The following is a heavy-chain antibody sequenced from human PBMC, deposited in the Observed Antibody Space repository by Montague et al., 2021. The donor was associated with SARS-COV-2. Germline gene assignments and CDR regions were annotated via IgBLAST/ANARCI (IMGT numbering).Heavy chain of an antibody. CDR1: GDSVSRNRAA. CDR3: VRTSASSDY. Sequence: CAISGDSVSRNRAAWNWIRQSPSRGLEWLGRTYYRSKWYNDYAVSVKSRITINPDTSKNQISLQLNSVTPEDTAVYYCVRTSASSDYWGQGTLVTVSS. J-gene: IGHJ4*02. V-gene: IGHV6-1*01. CDR2: TYYRSKWYN. D-gene: IGHD1-26*01.